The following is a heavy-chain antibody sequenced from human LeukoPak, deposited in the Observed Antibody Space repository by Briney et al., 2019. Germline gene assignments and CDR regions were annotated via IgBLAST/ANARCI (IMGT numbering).Heavy chain of an antibody. CDR2: IKQDGSEK. Sequence: GGSLRLSCAASGFTFSSYWMSWVRRAPGKGLEWVANIKQDGSEKYYVDSVKGRFTISRDNAKNSLYLQMNSLRAEDTAVYYCARVRLNGGYDSGLFDYWGQGTLVTVSS. J-gene: IGHJ4*02. V-gene: IGHV3-7*01. D-gene: IGHD5-12*01. CDR3: ARVRLNGGYDSGLFDY. CDR1: GFTFSSYW.